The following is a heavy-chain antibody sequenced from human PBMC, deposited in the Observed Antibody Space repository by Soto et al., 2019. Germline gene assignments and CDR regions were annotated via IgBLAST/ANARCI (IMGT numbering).Heavy chain of an antibody. CDR3: ARSRKIFGVVTTFDY. V-gene: IGHV1-69*13. D-gene: IGHD3-3*01. Sequence: GASVKVSCKASGGTFSSYAIRWVRPAPGQGLEWMGGIIPIFGTANYAQKFQGRVTITADESTSTAYMELSSLRSEDTAVYYCARSRKIFGVVTTFDYWGQGTLVTVSS. J-gene: IGHJ4*02. CDR2: IIPIFGTA. CDR1: GGTFSSYA.